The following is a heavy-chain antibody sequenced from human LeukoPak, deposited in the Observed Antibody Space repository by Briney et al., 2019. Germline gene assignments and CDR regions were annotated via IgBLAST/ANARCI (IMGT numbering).Heavy chain of an antibody. D-gene: IGHD1-26*01. CDR3: ARGQGANNFGY. CDR1: GFTFSSYW. Sequence: SGGSLRLSCAASGFTFSSYWMNWVRQAPGKGLEWVANIKQDGSEKYYVDSVKGRFTISRDNAKNSLYLQMNSLRAEDTAVYYCARGQGANNFGYWGQGTLVTVSS. CDR2: IKQDGSEK. J-gene: IGHJ4*02. V-gene: IGHV3-7*03.